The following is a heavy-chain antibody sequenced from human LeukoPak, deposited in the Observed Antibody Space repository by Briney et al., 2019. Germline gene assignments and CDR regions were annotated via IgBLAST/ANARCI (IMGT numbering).Heavy chain of an antibody. CDR2: IKQDGSEK. D-gene: IGHD3-22*01. CDR3: AGHYDSSGYRVDVFDI. V-gene: IGHV3-7*01. CDR1: GFTLSSYW. Sequence: GGSLRLSCAASGFTLSSYWMTWIREAPGKGLEWVAYIKQDGSEKYYMDSVKGRFTISRDNAKNSLYLQMNSLRAEDTAVYFCAGHYDSSGYRVDVFDIWGQGTMVTVSS. J-gene: IGHJ3*02.